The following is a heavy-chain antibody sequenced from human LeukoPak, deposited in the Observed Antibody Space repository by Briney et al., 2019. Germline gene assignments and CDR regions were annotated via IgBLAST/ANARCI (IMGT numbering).Heavy chain of an antibody. CDR2: INHSGST. J-gene: IGHJ4*02. CDR3: ARVVLDYYGSGSYDY. CDR1: GGSFSGYY. V-gene: IGHV4-34*01. D-gene: IGHD3-10*01. Sequence: SETLSLTCAVYGGSFSGYYWSWIRQPPGKGLEWIGEINHSGSTNYNPSLKSRVTISVDTSKNQFSLKLSSVTAADTAVYYCARVVLDYYGSGSYDYWGQGTLVTVSS.